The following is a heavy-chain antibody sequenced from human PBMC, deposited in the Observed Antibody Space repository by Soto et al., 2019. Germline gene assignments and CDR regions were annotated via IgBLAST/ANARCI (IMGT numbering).Heavy chain of an antibody. V-gene: IGHV4-30-2*03. D-gene: IGHD3-9*01. CDR2: IYYNGGT. CDR3: ARHYDILTGYYTPLEY. CDR1: GGSISSGGYS. Sequence: SETLSLTCAVSGGSISSGGYSWSWIRQPPGKELEWIGTIYYNGGTYYNPSLKSRVTISVDTSKSQFFLKLSSVTAADTAVYYCARHYDILTGYYTPLEYWGQGTQVTVSS. J-gene: IGHJ4*02.